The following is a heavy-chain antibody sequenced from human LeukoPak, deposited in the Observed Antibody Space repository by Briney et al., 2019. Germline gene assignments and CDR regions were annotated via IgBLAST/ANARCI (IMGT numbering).Heavy chain of an antibody. V-gene: IGHV4-59*01. J-gene: IGHJ4*02. D-gene: IGHD6-13*01. CDR2: IYNSGST. CDR1: GGSISSNY. Sequence: SETLSLTCTVSGGSISSNYWSWIRQPPGKGLEWIGYIYNSGSTNYNPSLKSRVTISVDTSENQFSLKLSSVTAADTAVYYCARLYSSSLGRVFDCWGQGTLVTVSS. CDR3: ARLYSSSLGRVFDC.